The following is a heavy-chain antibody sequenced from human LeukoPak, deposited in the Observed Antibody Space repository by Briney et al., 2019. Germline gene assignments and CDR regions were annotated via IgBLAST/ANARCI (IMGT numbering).Heavy chain of an antibody. Sequence: PGGSLRLSCAASEFTFSSYWLSWVRQAPGKGLEWVANIKQDGSEKYYVDSVKGRFTISRDNAKNSLYLQMNSLRAEDTAVYYCARDCGPYSSGCLKDWGQGTLVTVSS. J-gene: IGHJ4*02. CDR1: EFTFSSYW. V-gene: IGHV3-7*03. CDR2: IKQDGSEK. CDR3: ARDCGPYSSGCLKD. D-gene: IGHD6-19*01.